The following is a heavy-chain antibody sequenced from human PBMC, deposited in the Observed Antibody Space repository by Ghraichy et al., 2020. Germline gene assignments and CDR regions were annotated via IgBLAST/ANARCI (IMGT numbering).Heavy chain of an antibody. D-gene: IGHD6-13*01. V-gene: IGHV2-5*01. CDR3: AHSIIAIAAAGGDWFDP. J-gene: IGHJ5*02. CDR2: IYWNDDK. CDR1: GFSLSTSGVG. Sequence: SGPTLVKPTQTLTLTCTFSGFSLSTSGVGVGWIRQPPGKALEWLALIYWNDDKRYSPSLKSRLTITKDTSKNQVVLTMTNMDPVDTATYYCAHSIIAIAAAGGDWFDPWGQGTLVTVSS.